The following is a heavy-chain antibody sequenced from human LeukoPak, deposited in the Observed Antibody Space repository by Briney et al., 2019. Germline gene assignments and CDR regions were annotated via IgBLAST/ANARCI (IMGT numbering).Heavy chain of an antibody. J-gene: IGHJ3*02. CDR1: GFTFDDYA. CDR3: AKGRYSYGFDAFDI. Sequence: PGGSLRLSCADSGFTFDDYAMHWVRQAPGKGLEWVSGISWNSGSIGYADSVKGRFTISRDNAKNSLYLQMNSLRAEDMALYYCAKGRYSYGFDAFDIWGQGTMVTVSS. D-gene: IGHD5-18*01. V-gene: IGHV3-9*03. CDR2: ISWNSGSI.